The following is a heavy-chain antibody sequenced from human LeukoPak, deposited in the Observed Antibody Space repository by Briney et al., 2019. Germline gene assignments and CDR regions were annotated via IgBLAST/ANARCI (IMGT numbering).Heavy chain of an antibody. CDR2: INAGNGNT. J-gene: IGHJ4*02. V-gene: IGHV1-3*01. CDR3: ARERGGSGWFYDY. Sequence: ASVKVSCKASGYTFTSYAMHWVRQAPGQRLEWMGWINAGNGNTKYSQKFQGRVTNTRDTSASTAYMELSSLRSEDTAVYYCARERGGSGWFYDYWGQGTLVTVSS. D-gene: IGHD6-19*01. CDR1: GYTFTSYA.